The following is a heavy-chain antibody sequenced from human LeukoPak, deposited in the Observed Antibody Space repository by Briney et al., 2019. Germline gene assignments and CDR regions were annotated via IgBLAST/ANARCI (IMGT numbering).Heavy chain of an antibody. CDR3: ARHPPPYYYDSSAKNYFDY. CDR2: IDPSDSYT. V-gene: IGHV5-10-1*01. D-gene: IGHD3-22*01. Sequence: GESLKISCKGSGYSFTSYWISWVRQMSGKGLEWMGRIDPSDSYTNYSPSFQGHVTISADKSMSTAYLQWSSLKASDTAMYYCARHPPPYYYDSSAKNYFDYWGQGTLVTVSS. J-gene: IGHJ4*02. CDR1: GYSFTSYW.